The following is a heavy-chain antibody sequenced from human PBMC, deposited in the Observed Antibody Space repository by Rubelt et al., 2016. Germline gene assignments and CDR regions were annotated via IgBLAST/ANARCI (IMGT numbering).Heavy chain of an antibody. J-gene: IGHJ4*02. Sequence: QLQLQESGPGLVQPSETLSLTCTVSGGSISSNSYYWGWIRQPPGKGLEWIGSIYYSGSTYYNPSLKSRVTISVDTSKNQFSLRRRSVTAADPAVYYCARTTGSNWFWGQGTLVTVSS. CDR1: GGSISSNSYY. CDR2: IYYSGST. CDR3: ARTTGSNWF. D-gene: IGHD1-26*01. V-gene: IGHV4-39*07.